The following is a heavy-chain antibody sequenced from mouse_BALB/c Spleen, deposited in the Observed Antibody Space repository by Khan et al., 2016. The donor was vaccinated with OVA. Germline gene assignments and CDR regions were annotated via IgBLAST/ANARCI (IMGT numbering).Heavy chain of an antibody. CDR3: ARGGAALYRNDGGAMDS. Sequence: QIQLVQSGPELKKPGETVRISCKASGYTFTTAGMQWVQKMPGKGLKWIGWINTHSGVPKYAEDFTGRFVFSLETSASTAYLQITNLKNEDTATYFCARGGAALYRNDGGAMDSWGQGTSVTVSS. CDR1: GYTFTTAG. V-gene: IGHV9-4*02. J-gene: IGHJ4*01. CDR2: INTHSGVP. D-gene: IGHD2-12*01.